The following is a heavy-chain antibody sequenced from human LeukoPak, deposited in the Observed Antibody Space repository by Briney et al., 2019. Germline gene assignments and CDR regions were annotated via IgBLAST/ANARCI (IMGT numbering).Heavy chain of an antibody. Sequence: GGSLRLSCAASGITFRSYGMQWVRQAPGKGVEWVAVISYDGSHKYYADSVKGRFSISRDNPKNTLYPQMNSLRADDTAAYYCAKAARGDTVTSIVGLNWFDPWGQGTLVTVSS. CDR3: AKAARGDTVTSIVGLNWFDP. D-gene: IGHD4-17*01. J-gene: IGHJ5*02. V-gene: IGHV3-30*18. CDR2: ISYDGSHK. CDR1: GITFRSYG.